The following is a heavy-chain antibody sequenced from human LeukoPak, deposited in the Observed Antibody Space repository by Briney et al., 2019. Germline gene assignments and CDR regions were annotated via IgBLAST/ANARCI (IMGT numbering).Heavy chain of an antibody. V-gene: IGHV1-69*13. J-gene: IGHJ4*02. Sequence: SVKVSCKASGGTFSSYAISWVRQAPGQGLEWMGGIIPILGTANYAQKFQGRVTITADESTSTAYMELSSLRSEDTAVYYCARAHSYGVDWPWGKRYYFDYWGQGTLVTVSS. D-gene: IGHD5-18*01. CDR1: GGTFSSYA. CDR2: IIPILGTA. CDR3: ARAHSYGVDWPWGKRYYFDY.